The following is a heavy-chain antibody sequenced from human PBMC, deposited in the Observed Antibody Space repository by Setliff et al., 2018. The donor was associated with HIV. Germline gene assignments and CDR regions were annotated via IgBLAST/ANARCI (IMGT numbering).Heavy chain of an antibody. CDR1: GFTFGDYA. V-gene: IGHV3-15*01. CDR3: ILLGMAGAFDI. Sequence: GGSLRLSCTASGFTFGDYAMSWVRQAPGKGLEWVGRIKSKADGGTTEYAAPVKGRFAISRDDSENTLYLQMNNLKTEDTAVYYCILLGMAGAFDIWGQGTMVTVSS. CDR2: IKSKADGGTT. J-gene: IGHJ3*02. D-gene: IGHD6-19*01.